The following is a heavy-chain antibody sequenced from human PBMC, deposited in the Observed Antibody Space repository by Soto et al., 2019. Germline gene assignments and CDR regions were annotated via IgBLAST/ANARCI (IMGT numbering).Heavy chain of an antibody. J-gene: IGHJ6*02. CDR2: IHAGNGNT. V-gene: IGHV1-3*01. Sequence: ASVKVSCKASGYTFTTYSMHLVRQAPGQRLEWMGWIHAGNGNTEHSQKFQGRVTITRDTSASTAYLELGSLRSEDTAVYHCARAACSSTSCYNYYAYGMDVWGQGTAVTVSS. CDR3: ARAACSSTSCYNYYAYGMDV. CDR1: GYTFTTYS. D-gene: IGHD2-2*01.